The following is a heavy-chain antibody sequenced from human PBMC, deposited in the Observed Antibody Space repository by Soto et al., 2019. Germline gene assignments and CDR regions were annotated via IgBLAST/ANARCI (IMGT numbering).Heavy chain of an antibody. CDR2: IYYSGST. V-gene: IGHV4-39*07. D-gene: IGHD3-10*01. Sequence: QLQLQESGPGLVKPSETLSLTCAVSGGSISSSSYYWGWIRQPPGKGLEWIGSIYYSGSTYYNPSLKSRVTISVDTSKNQFSLKLSSVTAADTAVYYCAREYGSGSYGYYGMDVWGQGTTVTVSS. CDR1: GGSISSSSYY. J-gene: IGHJ6*02. CDR3: AREYGSGSYGYYGMDV.